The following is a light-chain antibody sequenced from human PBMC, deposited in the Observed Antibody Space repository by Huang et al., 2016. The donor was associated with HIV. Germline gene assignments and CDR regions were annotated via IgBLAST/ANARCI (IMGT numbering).Light chain of an antibody. CDR1: QNISSR. J-gene: IGKJ1*01. V-gene: IGKV1-5*03. CDR3: QYGET. CDR2: KIS. Sequence: DIQLTQSPSTLSASVGDRLTTTCRASQNISSRLAWYQQKPGKAPKLLIYKISSLESGVPSRFSGSVSGTKFTLTINCLQPDDIGTYYCQYGETFGQGSKVEVK.